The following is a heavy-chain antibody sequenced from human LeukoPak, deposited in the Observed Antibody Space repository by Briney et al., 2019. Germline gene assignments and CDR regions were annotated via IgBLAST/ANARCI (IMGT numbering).Heavy chain of an antibody. J-gene: IGHJ4*02. CDR3: ARDRPTIGRIVVVSHFDY. D-gene: IGHD3-22*01. CDR1: GYTFTRYG. CDR2: ISAYNGNT. Sequence: GASVKVSCKASGYTFTRYGISWVRQAPGQGLEWMGWISAYNGNTNYAQKLQGRVTMTTDTSTSTAYMELRSLRSDDTAVYYCARDRPTIGRIVVVSHFDYWGQGTLVTVSS. V-gene: IGHV1-18*01.